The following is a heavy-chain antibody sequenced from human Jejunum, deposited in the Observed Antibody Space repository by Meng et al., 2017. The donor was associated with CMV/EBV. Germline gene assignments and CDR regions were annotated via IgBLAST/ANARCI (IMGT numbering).Heavy chain of an antibody. CDR3: AKDDRGVQSN. CDR1: GFTFND. J-gene: IGHJ4*02. CDR2: ISATGRST. Sequence: EVRRVEAGGVLGQTGGSLRLSCAASGFTFNDMSWVRQAPGKGLEWVSAISATGRSTYYADSVKGRFTISRDNSKNTLFLQVSSLRAEDTAIYYCAKDDRGVQSNWGQGTLVTVSS. D-gene: IGHD3-22*01. V-gene: IGHV3-23*04.